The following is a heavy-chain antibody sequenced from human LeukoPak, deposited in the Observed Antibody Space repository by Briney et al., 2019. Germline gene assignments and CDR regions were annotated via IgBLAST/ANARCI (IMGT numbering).Heavy chain of an antibody. CDR1: GFTFHGHG. Sequence: GGSLRLSCVASGFTFHGHGMNWVRQAPGKGLEWVSGMNWNGGTITYADSVKGRFTISRDSTKNSLYLQMTSLKVEDTALYYCVKDGSYIAFDIWGLGTMVTVSS. V-gene: IGHV3-20*04. J-gene: IGHJ3*02. CDR3: VKDGSYIAFDI. CDR2: MNWNGGTI. D-gene: IGHD1-26*01.